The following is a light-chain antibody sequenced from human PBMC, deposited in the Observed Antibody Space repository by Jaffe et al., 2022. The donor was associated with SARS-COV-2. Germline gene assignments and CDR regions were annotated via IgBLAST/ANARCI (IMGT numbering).Light chain of an antibody. J-gene: IGLJ7*01. CDR3: SAWDDSVNGPV. CDR1: TFNIGSNA. CDR2: SIN. V-gene: IGLV1-44*01. Sequence: QSVLTQPPSASGTPGQRVTISCSGGTFNIGSNAVNWYQHRPGTAPKLLIYSINQRPSGVPDRFSGSKSGTSASLAISGLQSEDEADYYCSAWDDSVNGPVFGGGTQLTVL.